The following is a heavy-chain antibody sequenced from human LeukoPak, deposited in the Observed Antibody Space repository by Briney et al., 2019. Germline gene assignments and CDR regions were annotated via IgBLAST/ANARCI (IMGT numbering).Heavy chain of an antibody. CDR1: GFTFSSYW. J-gene: IGHJ4*02. D-gene: IGHD1-7*01. CDR2: INSDGSST. CDR3: ARDRTTLGY. V-gene: IGHV3-74*01. Sequence: PGGTLRLSCAASGFTFSSYWMHWVRHVPGKGLVWVSRINSDGSSTSYADSVKGRFTLSRDNAKNTLYLQMNSLRADDTAVYYCARDRTTLGYWGQGTLVTVSS.